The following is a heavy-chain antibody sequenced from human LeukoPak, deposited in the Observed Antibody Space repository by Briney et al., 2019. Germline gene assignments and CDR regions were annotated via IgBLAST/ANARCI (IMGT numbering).Heavy chain of an antibody. Sequence: SETLSLTCTVSGGSISSGGYYWSWIRQHPEKGLEWIGYIYFSGSTYHNPSLESRVTMSVDTSKNQFSLKLNSVTAADTAVYYCAAVGGSDGNMGGFDYWGQGTLVTVSS. CDR1: GGSISSGGYY. D-gene: IGHD3-16*01. CDR2: IYFSGST. CDR3: AAVGGSDGNMGGFDY. J-gene: IGHJ4*02. V-gene: IGHV4-31*03.